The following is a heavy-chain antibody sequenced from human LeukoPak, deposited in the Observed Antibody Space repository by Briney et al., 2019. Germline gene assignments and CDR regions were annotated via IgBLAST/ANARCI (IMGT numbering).Heavy chain of an antibody. CDR1: GGSISSSSYY. V-gene: IGHV4-39*07. CDR3: ARRKVVPAAGWFDP. CDR2: IYYSGST. J-gene: IGHJ5*02. D-gene: IGHD2-2*01. Sequence: SETLSLTCTVSGGSISSSSYYWGWIRQPPGKGLEWIGSIYYSGSTNYNPSLKSRVTISVDTPKNQFSLKLSSVTAADTAVYYCARRKVVPAAGWFDPWGQGTLVTVSS.